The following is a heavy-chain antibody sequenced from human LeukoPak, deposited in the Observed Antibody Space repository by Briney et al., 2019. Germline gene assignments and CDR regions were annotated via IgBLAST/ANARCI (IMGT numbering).Heavy chain of an antibody. D-gene: IGHD1-14*01. J-gene: IGHJ2*01. V-gene: IGHV4-59*01. CDR1: GGSISSYY. CDR3: AKEGVGEPSYWYLEL. Sequence: SETLSLTCTVSGGSISSYYWSWIRQPPGKGLEWIGYIYYSGSTNYNPSLKSRVTISVDTSKNQFSLKLSSVTAADTAVYYCAKEGVGEPSYWYLELWGRGTLVTVSS. CDR2: IYYSGST.